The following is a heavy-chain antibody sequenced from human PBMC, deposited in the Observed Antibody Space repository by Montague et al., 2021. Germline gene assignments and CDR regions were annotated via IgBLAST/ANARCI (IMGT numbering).Heavy chain of an antibody. CDR2: VPHGGRT. CDR1: RSLINSDYY. Sequence: SETLSLTCTVSRSLINSDYYWGWLRQPPGRRQEWVEIVPHGGRTYYTPSLKSRATISVDTTNNHFSLKLSSVTAADTAMYYCARERDRYYYMDIWGKGTTITVSS. V-gene: IGHV4-38-2*02. J-gene: IGHJ6*03. CDR3: ARERDRYYYMDI.